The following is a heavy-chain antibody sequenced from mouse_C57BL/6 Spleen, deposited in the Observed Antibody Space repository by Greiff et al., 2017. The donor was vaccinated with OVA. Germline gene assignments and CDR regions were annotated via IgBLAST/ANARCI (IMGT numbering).Heavy chain of an antibody. CDR3: ARLRPYYYAMDY. CDR2: ISSGSSTI. J-gene: IGHJ4*01. D-gene: IGHD2-4*01. Sequence: EVKLVESGGGLVKPGGSLKLSCAASGFTFSDYGMHWVRQAPEKGLEWVAYISSGSSTIYYADTVKGRFTISRDNAKNTLFLQMTSLRSGDTAMYYCARLRPYYYAMDYWGQGTSVTVSS. V-gene: IGHV5-17*01. CDR1: GFTFSDYG.